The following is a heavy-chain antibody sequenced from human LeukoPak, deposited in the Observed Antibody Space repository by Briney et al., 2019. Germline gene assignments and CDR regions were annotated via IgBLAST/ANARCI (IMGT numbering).Heavy chain of an antibody. V-gene: IGHV4-30-4*01. Sequence: SETLSLTCTVSGGSISSGDYYWSWLRQPPGKGLEWIGYIYYSGSTYYNPSLKSRVTISVDTSKKQFSLKLRSVTAADTAVYYGARGGYCSSTSCFGGKNWFDPWGQGTLVTVSS. D-gene: IGHD2-2*01. CDR3: ARGGYCSSTSCFGGKNWFDP. CDR1: GGSISSGDYY. J-gene: IGHJ5*02. CDR2: IYYSGST.